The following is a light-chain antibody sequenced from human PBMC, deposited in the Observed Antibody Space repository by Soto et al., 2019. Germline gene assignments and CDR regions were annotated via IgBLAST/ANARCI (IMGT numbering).Light chain of an antibody. Sequence: QSALTQPASVSGSPGQSITISCTGTSSVVGFYNLVSWYQHRPGKAPKFIPYEGSKRPSGVSNRFSGSKSGNTASLTISGLQAEDEAYYYCCSYAGSSYYVFGSGTKVTVL. CDR2: EGS. V-gene: IGLV2-23*01. CDR1: SSVVGFYNL. J-gene: IGLJ1*01. CDR3: CSYAGSSYYV.